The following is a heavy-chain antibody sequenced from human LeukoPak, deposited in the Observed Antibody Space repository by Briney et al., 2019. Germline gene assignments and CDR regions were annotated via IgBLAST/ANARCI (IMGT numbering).Heavy chain of an antibody. J-gene: IGHJ4*02. CDR1: GFTFSSYA. CDR2: ISGSGGST. V-gene: IGHV3-23*01. CDR3: AKTIIAAAAGDTDDY. Sequence: GGSLRLSCAASGFTFSSYAMSWVRQAPGKGLEWVSAISGSGGSTYYADSVKGRFTISRDNSKNTLYLQMNSLRAGDTAVYYCAKTIIAAAAGDTDDYWGQGTLVTVSS. D-gene: IGHD6-13*01.